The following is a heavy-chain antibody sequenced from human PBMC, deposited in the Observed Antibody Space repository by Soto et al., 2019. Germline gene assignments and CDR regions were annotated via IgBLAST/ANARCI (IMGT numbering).Heavy chain of an antibody. J-gene: IGHJ4*02. CDR2: IYSGGST. CDR1: GFTVSSNY. D-gene: IGHD2-15*01. V-gene: IGHV3-53*04. Sequence: EVQLVESGGGLVQPGGSLRLSCAASGFTVSSNYMSWVRQAPGKGLEWVSVIYSGGSTYYADSVKGRFTISRHNSKNTLYLQMNSLRAEDTAVYYCARGRWGDYCSGGSCYSGSPFLDFWGQGTLATVSS. CDR3: ARGRWGDYCSGGSCYSGSPFLDF.